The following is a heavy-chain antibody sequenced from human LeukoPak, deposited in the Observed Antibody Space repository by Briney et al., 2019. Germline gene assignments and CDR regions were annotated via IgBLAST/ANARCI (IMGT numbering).Heavy chain of an antibody. V-gene: IGHV1-18*01. Sequence: ASVKVSCKASGYTFTSYTMNWVRQAPGQGLEWMGWINVYNGHTIYAQEFQGRVTLTTDTSTSTAHMDLRSLRSDDTAVYYCVRDSDHAPDYWGQGTLVTVPS. J-gene: IGHJ4*02. CDR1: GYTFTSYT. CDR2: INVYNGHT. D-gene: IGHD3-10*01. CDR3: VRDSDHAPDY.